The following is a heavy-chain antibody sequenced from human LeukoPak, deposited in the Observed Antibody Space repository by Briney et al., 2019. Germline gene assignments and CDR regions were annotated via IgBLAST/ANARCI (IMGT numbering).Heavy chain of an antibody. CDR2: IIPIFGTA. J-gene: IGHJ5*02. CDR3: ARGGATKFNWFDP. V-gene: IGHV1-69*01. CDR1: GGTFSSYA. D-gene: IGHD5-12*01. Sequence: SVKVSCKASGGTFSSYAISWVRQAPGQGLEWMGGIIPIFGTANYAQKFQGRVTITADESTSTAYMGLSSLRSEDTAVYYCARGGATKFNWFDPWGQGTLVTVSS.